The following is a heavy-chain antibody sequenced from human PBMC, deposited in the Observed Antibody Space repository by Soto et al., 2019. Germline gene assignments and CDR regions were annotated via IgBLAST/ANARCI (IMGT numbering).Heavy chain of an antibody. D-gene: IGHD4-17*01. Sequence: SGGSLRLSCAASGFTFSSYAMSWVRQAPGKGLEWVSAISGSGGSTYYADSVKGRFTISRDNSKNTLYLQMNSLRAEDTAVYYYAKTYLGPYGDYAHFDYWGQGTLVTVSS. V-gene: IGHV3-23*01. CDR1: GFTFSSYA. CDR3: AKTYLGPYGDYAHFDY. J-gene: IGHJ4*02. CDR2: ISGSGGST.